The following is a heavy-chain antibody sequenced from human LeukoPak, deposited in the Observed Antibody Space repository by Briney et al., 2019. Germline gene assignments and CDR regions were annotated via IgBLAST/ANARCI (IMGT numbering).Heavy chain of an antibody. V-gene: IGHV1-69*02. J-gene: IGHJ3*02. CDR1: GGTVSSYT. Sequence: AAVKVSCKASGGTVSSYTISWVRQAPGQGLECMGRLIPILGVANYAQKFQGRVTITADKSTSTAYMELSSLRSEDTAEYYCASPRGLYCHGTSCLTANGAFDSWDQGTMVTVSS. CDR2: LIPILGVA. D-gene: IGHD2-2*01. CDR3: ASPRGLYCHGTSCLTANGAFDS.